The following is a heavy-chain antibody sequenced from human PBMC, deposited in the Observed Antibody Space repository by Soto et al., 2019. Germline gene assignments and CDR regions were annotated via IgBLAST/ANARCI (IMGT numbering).Heavy chain of an antibody. V-gene: IGHV3-23*01. J-gene: IGHJ6*02. CDR2: ISGSGGST. D-gene: IGHD3-3*01. Sequence: HPGGSLRLSCAASGFTFSSYAMSWVRQAPGKGLEWVSAISGSGGSTYYADSVKGRFTISRDNSKNTLYLQMNSLRAEDTAVYYCANRLLSFGGMKPKDVWGQGTTVTVSS. CDR1: GFTFSSYA. CDR3: ANRLLSFGGMKPKDV.